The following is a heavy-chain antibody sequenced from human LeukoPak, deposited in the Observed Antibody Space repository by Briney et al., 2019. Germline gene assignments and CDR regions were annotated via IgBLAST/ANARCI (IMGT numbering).Heavy chain of an antibody. CDR1: GFTFSSYA. J-gene: IGHJ4*02. V-gene: IGHV3-23*01. D-gene: IGHD1-26*01. CDR3: AREVGHFDY. CDR2: ISGGGDSI. Sequence: PGGSLRLSCAASGFTFSSYAMSWVRQAPGKGLEWVSTISGGGDSIYYADSVKGRFTISRDNSKNALNLQMNSLRAEDTAVYDCAREVGHFDYWGQGTLVTVSS.